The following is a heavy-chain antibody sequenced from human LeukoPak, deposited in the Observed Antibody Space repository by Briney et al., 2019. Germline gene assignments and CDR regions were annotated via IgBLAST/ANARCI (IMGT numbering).Heavy chain of an antibody. CDR1: GGSIGSYY. Sequence: PSETLSLTCTVSGGSIGSYYWSWIRQPPGKGLEWIWYTYYSGTTNYNPSLKSRVTISVDTSKNQFSLKLSSVTAAETAVYYCATVTSHYYFDSWGQGTLVTVSS. V-gene: IGHV4-59*01. J-gene: IGHJ4*02. D-gene: IGHD4-17*01. CDR2: TYYSGTT. CDR3: ATVTSHYYFDS.